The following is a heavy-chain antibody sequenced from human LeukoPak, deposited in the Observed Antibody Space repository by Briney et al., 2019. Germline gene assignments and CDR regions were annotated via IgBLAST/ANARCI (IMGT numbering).Heavy chain of an antibody. CDR2: IYYSGST. D-gene: IGHD2-21*02. V-gene: IGHV4-39*01. Sequence: SETLSLTCTVSGGSISGSNYYWGWIRQPPGKGLEWLGSIYYSGSTYYNPSLKSRVTISVDTSQNQFSLKLSSVTAADTAVYYCARSPVVVTANHAFDVWGQGTMVTVSS. J-gene: IGHJ3*01. CDR1: GGSISGSNYY. CDR3: ARSPVVVTANHAFDV.